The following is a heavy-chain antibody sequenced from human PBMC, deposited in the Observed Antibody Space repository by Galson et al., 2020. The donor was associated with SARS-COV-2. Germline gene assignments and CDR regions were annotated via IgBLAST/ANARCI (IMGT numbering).Heavy chain of an antibody. CDR3: AREQGSYYGSGRYMFDY. CDR2: IYYSGST. V-gene: IGHV4-30-4*08. J-gene: IGHJ4*02. CDR1: GGSISSGDYY. D-gene: IGHD3-10*01. Sequence: SETLSLTCTVSGGSISSGDYYWSWIRQPPGKGLEWIGYIYYSGSTYYNPSLKSRVTISVDTSKNQFSLKLSSVTAADTAVYYCAREQGSYYGSGRYMFDYWGQGTLVTVSS.